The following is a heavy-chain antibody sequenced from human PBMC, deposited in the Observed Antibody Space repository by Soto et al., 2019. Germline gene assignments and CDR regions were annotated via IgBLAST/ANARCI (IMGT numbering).Heavy chain of an antibody. CDR3: ARVLVGAFDL. V-gene: IGHV4-38-2*01. CDR1: GGSIISNYW. D-gene: IGHD1-26*01. J-gene: IGHJ4*02. CDR2: IYHSGTT. Sequence: SETLSLTCAVSGGSIISNYWWAWIRQSPGKGLVWIGSIYHSGTTYYNPSLESRAIISLDTSKNQFSLRLNSVTAADTAVYYCARVLVGAFDLWGQGTVVTVSS.